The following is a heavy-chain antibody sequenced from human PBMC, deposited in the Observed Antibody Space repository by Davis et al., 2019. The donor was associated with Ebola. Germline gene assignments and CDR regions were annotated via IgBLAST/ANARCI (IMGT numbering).Heavy chain of an antibody. J-gene: IGHJ5*02. CDR3: TRVVYAYWFDP. CDR2: IRSKAYDGTT. V-gene: IGHV3-49*04. CDR1: GFTFGDYA. D-gene: IGHD2-8*01. Sequence: GESLKISCTASGFTFGDYAMSWVRQAPGKGLEWVGFIRSKAYDGTTEYAASVKGRFTISRDDSKSIAYLQMNSLKTEDTAVYYCTRVVYAYWFDPWGQGTLVTVSS.